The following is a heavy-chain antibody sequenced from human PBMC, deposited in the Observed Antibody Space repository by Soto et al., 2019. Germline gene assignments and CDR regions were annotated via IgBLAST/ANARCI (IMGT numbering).Heavy chain of an antibody. CDR3: ARDFRQRLAVVTAIDY. V-gene: IGHV4-39*07. Sequence: SETLSLTCTVSGGSISSSSYYWGWIRQPPGKGLEWIGSIYYSGSTYYNPSLKSRVTISVDTSKNQFSLKLSSVTAADTAVYYCARDFRQRLAVVTAIDYWGQGTLVTVSS. CDR1: GGSISSSSYY. D-gene: IGHD2-21*02. J-gene: IGHJ4*02. CDR2: IYYSGST.